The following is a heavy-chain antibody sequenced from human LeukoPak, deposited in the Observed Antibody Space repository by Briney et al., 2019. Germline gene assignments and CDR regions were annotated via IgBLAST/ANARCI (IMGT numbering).Heavy chain of an antibody. CDR2: ISYDGSNK. Sequence: GGSLRLSCAASGHMFSSYGMHWVRQAPGKGLEWLAPISYDGSNKYYADSIKGRFTISRDNSMYTLYLQMNGLRAEDTAVYYCAKDGPYFYYGMDVWGQGTTVTVS. J-gene: IGHJ6*02. CDR3: AKDGPYFYYGMDV. V-gene: IGHV3-30*18. CDR1: GHMFSSYG.